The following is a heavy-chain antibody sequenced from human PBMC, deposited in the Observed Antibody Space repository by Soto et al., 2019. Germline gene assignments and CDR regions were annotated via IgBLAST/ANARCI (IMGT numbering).Heavy chain of an antibody. J-gene: IGHJ4*02. CDR1: GFSFSYHH. CDR2: IKNKTSIYTT. D-gene: IGHD3-16*01. V-gene: IGHV3-72*01. Sequence: GGSLRLSCAASGFSFSYHHMDWVRQSPVKGLEWVGRIKNKTSIYTTEYAASVKGRFTISRDDSKNLVFLQMNSLETEDTAVYYCVGESFYRLDYWGQGALVTVS. CDR3: VGESFYRLDY.